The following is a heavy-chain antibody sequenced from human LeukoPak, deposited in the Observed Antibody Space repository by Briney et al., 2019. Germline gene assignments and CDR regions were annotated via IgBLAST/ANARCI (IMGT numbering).Heavy chain of an antibody. V-gene: IGHV3-53*01. J-gene: IGHJ6*03. Sequence: GGSLRLSCAASGFTVSNNEMSWVRQAPGKGLEWVSVTRTDGSADYADSVKGRFTVSRDNSKNTLYLQMSSLRVEDTAVYCCRGWLSSYNMDVWGRGTTVTVSS. CDR3: RGWLSSYNMDV. D-gene: IGHD3-16*02. CDR2: TRTDGSA. CDR1: GFTVSNNE.